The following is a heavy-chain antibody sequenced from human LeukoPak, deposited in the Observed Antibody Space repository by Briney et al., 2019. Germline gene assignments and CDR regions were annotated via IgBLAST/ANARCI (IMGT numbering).Heavy chain of an antibody. CDR2: IWYDGSNK. V-gene: IGHV3-33*01. CDR3: ARDRRGSNSNHYFDY. D-gene: IGHD1-1*01. J-gene: IGHJ4*02. Sequence: GTSLRLSCAASGFTFSRHGMHWVRQAPGKGLDWVAVIWYDGSNKYHADSVKGRFTISRDNSRNTLYLQMTSPRAEDTAVYYCARDRRGSNSNHYFDYWGQGTLVTVSS. CDR1: GFTFSRHG.